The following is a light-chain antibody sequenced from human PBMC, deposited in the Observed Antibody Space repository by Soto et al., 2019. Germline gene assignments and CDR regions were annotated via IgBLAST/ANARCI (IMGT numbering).Light chain of an antibody. CDR3: QHYARSPGT. Sequence: IGKAESPGTMLFPRGGRATNYCRASQSVSSSYLAWYQQKPGQAPRLLIYGASSRATGIPDRFSCSGSGPHSTHAISILVPEDPVSDQCQHYARSPGTIGEGTKVDIK. CDR2: GAS. J-gene: IGKJ1*01. CDR1: QSVSSSY. V-gene: IGKV3-20*01.